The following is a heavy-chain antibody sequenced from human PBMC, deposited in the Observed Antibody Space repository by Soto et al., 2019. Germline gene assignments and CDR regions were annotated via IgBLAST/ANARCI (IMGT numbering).Heavy chain of an antibody. Sequence: ASVKVSCKASGYTFTSYGIGWVRQAPGQGLEWMGWISAYNGNTNYAQKLQGRVTMTTDTSTSTAYMELRSLRSDDTAAYYCARDRVVAATHDAFDIWGQGTMVTVSS. CDR1: GYTFTSYG. J-gene: IGHJ3*02. V-gene: IGHV1-18*01. CDR2: ISAYNGNT. CDR3: ARDRVVAATHDAFDI. D-gene: IGHD2-15*01.